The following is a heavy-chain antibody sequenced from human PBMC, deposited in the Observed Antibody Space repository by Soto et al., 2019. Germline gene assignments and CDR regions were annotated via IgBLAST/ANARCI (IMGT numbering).Heavy chain of an antibody. CDR3: VRDRGYPDSFDI. CDR1: GFTFSPFW. J-gene: IGHJ3*02. D-gene: IGHD1-1*01. CDR2: INADGSTK. Sequence: HPGGSLRLSCAASGFTFSPFWMHWVRQGPGKGLVWVAHINADGSTKIYADSVKGRFTVSRDNAKNTLYLQMNSLKVEDTAVHYCVRDRGYPDSFDIWGQGMMVTVSS. V-gene: IGHV3-74*01.